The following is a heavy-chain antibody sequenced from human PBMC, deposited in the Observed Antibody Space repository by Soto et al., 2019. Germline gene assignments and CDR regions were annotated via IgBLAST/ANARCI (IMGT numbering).Heavy chain of an antibody. CDR2: IYYSGST. CDR3: ARDNRHSYGLGHNYYGMDV. J-gene: IGHJ6*02. V-gene: IGHV4-31*03. Sequence: PSETLSLTCTVSGGSISSGGYYWSWIRQHPGKGLEWIGYIYYSGSTYYNPSLKSRVTISVDTSKNQFSLKLSSVTAADTAVYYCARDNRHSYGLGHNYYGMDVWGQGTTVTVS. CDR1: GGSISSGGYY. D-gene: IGHD5-18*01.